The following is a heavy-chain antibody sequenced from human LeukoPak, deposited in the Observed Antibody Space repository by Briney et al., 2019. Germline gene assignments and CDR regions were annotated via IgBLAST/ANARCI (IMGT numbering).Heavy chain of an antibody. CDR3: ARDLDMVRGVIDRLDP. V-gene: IGHV1-46*01. CDR2: INPSGGST. CDR1: GYTFTSYY. Sequence: ASVKVSCKASGYTFTSYYMHWVRQAPGQGLEWMGIINPSGGSTSYAQKFQGRVTMTRDMSTSTVYMELSSLRSEDTAVYYCARDLDMVRGVIDRLDPWGQGTLVTVSS. D-gene: IGHD3-10*01. J-gene: IGHJ5*02.